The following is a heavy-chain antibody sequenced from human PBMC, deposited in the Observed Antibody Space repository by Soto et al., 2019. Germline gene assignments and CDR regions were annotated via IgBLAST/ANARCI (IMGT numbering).Heavy chain of an antibody. CDR3: ARAATYSSFFGSGDDY. CDR2: MNPNTGTT. V-gene: IGHV1-8*01. CDR1: ASIFTPDD. Sequence: ASVKVFCSASASIFTPDDSNWLRQSTGQGLECVGGMNPNTGTTGYAQKFQGRVTLTRDPSKSTAYMELSSLRSDDTAVYYCARAATYSSFFGSGDDYWGEGTLV. D-gene: IGHD3-3*01. J-gene: IGHJ4*02.